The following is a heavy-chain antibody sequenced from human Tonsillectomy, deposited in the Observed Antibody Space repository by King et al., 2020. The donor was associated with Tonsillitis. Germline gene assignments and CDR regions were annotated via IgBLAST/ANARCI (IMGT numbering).Heavy chain of an antibody. CDR3: ARSIQSANSDTFDI. CDR1: GVTFSSYG. V-gene: IGHV3-33*01. D-gene: IGHD2/OR15-2a*01. CDR2: IWYDGSNK. J-gene: IGHJ3*02. Sequence: VQLVESGGGVVQPGRSLRLSCAASGVTFSSYGMHWARQAPGKGLECVAAIWYDGSNKYYVDSVKGRFTISRDNSKNILYLQMDSLRAEDTAMYHCARSIQSANSDTFDIWGQGTMVTVSS.